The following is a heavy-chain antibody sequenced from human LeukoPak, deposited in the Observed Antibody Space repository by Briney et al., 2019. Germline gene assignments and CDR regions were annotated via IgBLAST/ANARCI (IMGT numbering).Heavy chain of an antibody. Sequence: ASVKVSCKASGGTFNSYAISWVRQAPGQGLEWMGGIITIFGTANYAQKFQGRVTITADESTSTAYMELSSLRSEDTAVYYCARGASYDFGDYYYGMDVWGQGTTVSVSS. J-gene: IGHJ6*02. D-gene: IGHD3-3*01. CDR1: GGTFNSYA. CDR3: ARGASYDFGDYYYGMDV. V-gene: IGHV1-69*13. CDR2: IITIFGTA.